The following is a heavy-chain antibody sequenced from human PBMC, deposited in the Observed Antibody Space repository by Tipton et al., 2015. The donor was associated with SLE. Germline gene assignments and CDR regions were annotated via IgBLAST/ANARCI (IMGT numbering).Heavy chain of an antibody. V-gene: IGHV3-23*01. J-gene: IGHJ4*02. Sequence: SLRLSCAASGFTFSSYTMTWVRQAPGKGLEWVSGISSSGGRTCYADSVKGRFTISRDNSKNTLYLQMNSLRAEGTAVYYCARDDPDDDTSDSGGIPGDYWGQGTLVTVSS. CDR3: ARDDPDDDTSDSGGIPGDY. CDR2: ISSSGGRT. CDR1: GFTFSSYT. D-gene: IGHD3-22*01.